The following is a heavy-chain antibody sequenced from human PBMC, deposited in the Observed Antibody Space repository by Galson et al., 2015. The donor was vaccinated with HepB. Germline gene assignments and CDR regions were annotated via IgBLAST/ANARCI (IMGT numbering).Heavy chain of an antibody. D-gene: IGHD2-15*01. CDR1: GFTFSNAW. CDR2: IKSKTDGGTT. J-gene: IGHJ3*02. CDR3: TTDRVEGAFDI. Sequence: SLRLSCAASGFTFSNAWMSWVRQAPGKGLEWVGRIKSKTDGGTTDYAAPVKGRFTISRDDSKNTLYLQMNSLKTEDTAVYYCTTDRVEGAFDIWGQGTMVTVSS. V-gene: IGHV3-15*01.